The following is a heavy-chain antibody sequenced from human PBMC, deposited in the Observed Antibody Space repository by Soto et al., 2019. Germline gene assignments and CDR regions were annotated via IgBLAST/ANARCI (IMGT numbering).Heavy chain of an antibody. Sequence: QVQLVESGGGVVQPGTSLRLSCVGSGFTFRSYVIHWVRQAPGKGLEWVALTSYDGSNNFYGDSVKGRFTISRDNSRNTVELQMDSLRLEDPALYYCARWGTTGGLDVWGPGTLVSVSS. D-gene: IGHD3-16*01. CDR3: ARWGTTGGLDV. CDR2: TSYDGSNN. CDR1: GFTFRSYV. V-gene: IGHV3-33*05. J-gene: IGHJ4*02.